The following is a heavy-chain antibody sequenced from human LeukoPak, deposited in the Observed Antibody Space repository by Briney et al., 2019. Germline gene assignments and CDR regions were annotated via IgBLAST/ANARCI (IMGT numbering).Heavy chain of an antibody. J-gene: IGHJ4*02. CDR2: MSGRGVST. V-gene: IGHV3-23*01. CDR3: AKDCNGGNCYIDY. D-gene: IGHD2-15*01. Sequence: GGSLRLSCAASGFTFTNYAMSWVRQAPGKGLEWVSGMSGRGVSTYYADSVKGRFTVSSDNSKNTLYLQMNSLRAEDTAIYYCAKDCNGGNCYIDYWGQGTLVTVAS. CDR1: GFTFTNYA.